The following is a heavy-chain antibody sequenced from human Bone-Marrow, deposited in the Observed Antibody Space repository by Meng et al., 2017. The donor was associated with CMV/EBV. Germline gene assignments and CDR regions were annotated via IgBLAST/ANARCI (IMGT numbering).Heavy chain of an antibody. J-gene: IGHJ4*02. D-gene: IGHD2-2*01. V-gene: IGHV3-23*01. CDR3: AKVGFQLLSFDY. CDR2: ISGSGDST. Sequence: GESLKISCAASGFNFSSYAMSWVRQAPGQGLEWVSGISGSGDSTYYADSVKGRFTISRDNSKNTLYLQMSSLRAEDTAVYSCAKVGFQLLSFDYWGQGTLVTVDS. CDR1: GFNFSSYA.